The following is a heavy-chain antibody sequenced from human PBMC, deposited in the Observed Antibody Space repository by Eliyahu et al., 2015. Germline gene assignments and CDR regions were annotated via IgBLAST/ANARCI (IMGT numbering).Heavy chain of an antibody. J-gene: IGHJ4*02. V-gene: IGHV2-5*01. D-gene: IGHD3-9*01. Sequence: QITLKESGPTLVKPTQTLTXTCTFXGFXXSTGXVGVXWIRQPPGKALEWLALIYWNDDRRYSPSLKSRLTITKDTSKDQVVLTMTNMDPVDTAAYYCAHKNILTGYFDYWGQGTLVTVSS. CDR1: GFXXSTGXVG. CDR3: AHKNILTGYFDY. CDR2: IYWNDDR.